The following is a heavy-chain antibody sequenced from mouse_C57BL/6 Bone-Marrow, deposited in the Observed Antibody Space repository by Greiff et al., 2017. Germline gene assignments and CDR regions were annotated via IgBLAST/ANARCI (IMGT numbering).Heavy chain of an antibody. CDR1: GYTFTSYW. Sequence: QVQLQQPGAELVKPGASVKLSCKASGYTFTSYWMHWVKQRPGQGLEWIGMIHPNSGSTNYNEKFKSKATLNVDKSSSTAYMHISSLTSEYSAVYYCARYLYPYYFDYWGQGTTLTVSS. CDR2: IHPNSGST. V-gene: IGHV1-64*01. J-gene: IGHJ2*01. D-gene: IGHD2-12*01. CDR3: ARYLYPYYFDY.